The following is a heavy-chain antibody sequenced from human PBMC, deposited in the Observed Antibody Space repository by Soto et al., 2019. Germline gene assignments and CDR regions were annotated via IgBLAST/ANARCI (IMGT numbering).Heavy chain of an antibody. J-gene: IGHJ4*02. CDR2: ISSSGNI. CDR1: GGSISSSTYY. Sequence: PSETLSLTCTVSGGSISSSTYYWGWIRQPPGKGLEWIASISSSGNIYFNPSLKSRVTISVDTSKNQFSLKVTSVTAADTAVYYCARHEWELRDHLDYWGQGTMVTVSS. D-gene: IGHD1-26*01. CDR3: ARHEWELRDHLDY. V-gene: IGHV4-39*01.